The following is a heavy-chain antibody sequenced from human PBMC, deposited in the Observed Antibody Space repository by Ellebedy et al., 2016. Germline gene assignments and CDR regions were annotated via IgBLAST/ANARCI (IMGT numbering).Heavy chain of an antibody. Sequence: GGSLRLXXAASGFTFSSYAMHWVRQAPGKGLEWVAVISYDGSNKYYADSVKGRFTISRDNSKNTLYLQMNSLRAEDTAVYYCARENGYYGSGSYYIPFDYWGQGTLVTVSS. J-gene: IGHJ4*02. CDR3: ARENGYYGSGSYYIPFDY. CDR1: GFTFSSYA. V-gene: IGHV3-30-3*01. CDR2: ISYDGSNK. D-gene: IGHD3-10*01.